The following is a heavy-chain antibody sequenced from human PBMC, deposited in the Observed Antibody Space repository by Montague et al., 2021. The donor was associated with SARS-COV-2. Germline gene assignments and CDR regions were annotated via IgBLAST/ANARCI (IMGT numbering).Heavy chain of an antibody. Sequence: SLRLSCPASGFAFSDYAMSWVRQAPGKGLEWVSGISNSGGSYYADSVRGRFTMSRDNSKNTLYLQMNSLRAEDTAVYYCAKQGCSSTTCYANCWGQGTLVTVSS. CDR3: AKQGCSSTTCYANC. CDR1: GFAFSDYA. D-gene: IGHD2-2*01. J-gene: IGHJ4*02. CDR2: ISNSGGS. V-gene: IGHV3-23*01.